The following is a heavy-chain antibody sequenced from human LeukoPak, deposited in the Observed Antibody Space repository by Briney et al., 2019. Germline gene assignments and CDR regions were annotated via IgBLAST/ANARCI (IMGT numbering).Heavy chain of an antibody. CDR2: INHSGST. CDR3: ARTSVVPAAIGNYYYGMDV. D-gene: IGHD2-2*01. V-gene: IGHV4-34*01. J-gene: IGHJ6*02. Sequence: SETLSLTCAVYGGSFSGYYWSWIRQPPGKGLEWIGEINHSGSTNYDPSLKSRVTISVDTSKNQFSLKLSSVTAADTAVYYCARTSVVPAAIGNYYYGMDVWGQGTTVTVSS. CDR1: GGSFSGYY.